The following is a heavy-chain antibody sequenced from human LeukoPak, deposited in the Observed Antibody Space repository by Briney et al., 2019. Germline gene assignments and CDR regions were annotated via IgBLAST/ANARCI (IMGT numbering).Heavy chain of an antibody. CDR3: ARDLIRYDSSGYYYHDAFDI. D-gene: IGHD3-22*01. V-gene: IGHV4-59*01. Sequence: SETLSLTCTVSSGSISSYYWSWIRHPPGKGREGSGYIYYRGSPTLNPSLKSRVTISVDTSKTQFSLKLSSVTAADTAVYYCARDLIRYDSSGYYYHDAFDIGGQGTMVTASS. CDR2: IYYRGSP. CDR1: SGSISSYY. J-gene: IGHJ3*02.